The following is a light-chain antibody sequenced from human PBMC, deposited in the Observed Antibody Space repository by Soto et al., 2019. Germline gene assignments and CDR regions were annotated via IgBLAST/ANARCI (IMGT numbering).Light chain of an antibody. CDR1: SSDLGGYNF. CDR3: CSYSATFAV. J-gene: IGLJ2*01. Sequence: QSALTQPRSVSGSPGQSVTISCTGASSDLGGYNFVSWYQQHPDKAPKLMIYDASQRPSGVPDRFSGSKSGNTASLSISGLQAEDEADYYCCSYSATFAVFGGGTKLTVL. CDR2: DAS. V-gene: IGLV2-11*01.